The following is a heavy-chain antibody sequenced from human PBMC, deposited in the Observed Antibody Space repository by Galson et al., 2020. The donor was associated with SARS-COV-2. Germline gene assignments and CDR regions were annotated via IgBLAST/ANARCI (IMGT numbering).Heavy chain of an antibody. D-gene: IGHD3-10*01. Sequence: GESLKISCAASGFTFSNYAMHWVRQAPGKGLEWVAVISFDGSDKYYADSVKGRFTISRDNSKNTLYLQMNSLRAEDTAVYSCARGSYYGSGNYNYFDYWGQGTLVTVSS. J-gene: IGHJ4*02. CDR3: ARGSYYGSGNYNYFDY. CDR2: ISFDGSDK. V-gene: IGHV3-30*01. CDR1: GFTFSNYA.